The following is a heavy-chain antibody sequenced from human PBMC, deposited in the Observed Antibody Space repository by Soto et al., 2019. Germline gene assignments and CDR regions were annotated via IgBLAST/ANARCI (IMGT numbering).Heavy chain of an antibody. CDR3: ARGRTITMVRGAHYYGMDV. D-gene: IGHD3-10*01. Sequence: PSETLSLTCAVYGGSFSGYYWSWIRQPPGKGLEWIGEINHSGSTNYNPSLKSRVTISVDTSKNQFSLKLSSVTAADTAVYYCARGRTITMVRGAHYYGMDVWGQGTTVTVSS. CDR1: GGSFSGYY. V-gene: IGHV4-34*01. J-gene: IGHJ6*02. CDR2: INHSGST.